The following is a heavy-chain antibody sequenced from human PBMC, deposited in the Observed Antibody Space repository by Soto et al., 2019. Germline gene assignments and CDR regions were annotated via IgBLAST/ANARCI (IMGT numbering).Heavy chain of an antibody. CDR2: INHSGST. CDR1: GGSFSGYY. CDR3: ARYGSGSSVWFDP. Sequence: SETLSLTCAVYGGSFSGYYWSWIRQPPGKGLEWIGEINHSGSTNYNPSLKSRVTISVDTSKNQFSLKLSSVTAADTAVYYCARYGSGSSVWFDPWGQGALVTVSS. J-gene: IGHJ5*02. V-gene: IGHV4-34*01. D-gene: IGHD3-10*01.